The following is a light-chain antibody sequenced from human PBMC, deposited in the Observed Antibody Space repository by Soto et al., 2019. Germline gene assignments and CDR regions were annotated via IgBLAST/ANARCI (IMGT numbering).Light chain of an antibody. Sequence: DFVMTQSPDSLAVSLGERATINCKSSQSVLYSSNNNNYLSWYQQKPGQPPKLLIYWASTRESGVPDRFSGSGSGTDFTPTISSLQAEDVAVYYRRQYINAPWTFGQGTKVEIK. CDR3: RQYINAPWT. CDR1: QSVLYSSNNNNY. V-gene: IGKV4-1*01. J-gene: IGKJ1*01. CDR2: WAS.